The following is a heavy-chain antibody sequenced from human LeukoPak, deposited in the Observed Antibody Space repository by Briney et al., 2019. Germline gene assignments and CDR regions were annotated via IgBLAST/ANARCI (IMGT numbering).Heavy chain of an antibody. V-gene: IGHV3-30*18. CDR1: GPTIRSNY. CDR3: AKDLGVQWRLPYYSDY. Sequence: GGSLRLSCATSGPTIRSNYMTWVRQAPGKGLEWVAVISYDGSNKYYADSVKGRFTISRDNSKNTLYLLMNSLRGEDTAVYYCAKDLGVQWRLPYYSDYWGQGTLVTVSS. J-gene: IGHJ4*02. D-gene: IGHD3-3*01. CDR2: ISYDGSNK.